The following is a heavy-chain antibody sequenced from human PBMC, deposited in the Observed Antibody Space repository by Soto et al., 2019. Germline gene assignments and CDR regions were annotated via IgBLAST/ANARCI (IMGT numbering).Heavy chain of an antibody. J-gene: IGHJ3*02. CDR3: ARTYDNSGPHSGGYAFDI. CDR2: FYKSGTT. D-gene: IGHD3-22*01. V-gene: IGHV4-59*01. Sequence: QVQLQESGPGLVKPSETLSFTCTVSGDSINSYYWSWIRQPPGKGLEWIAYFYKSGTTNYNPSLKSRVTISVDTSKNQFSLKLSSVTAADTAVYYCARTYDNSGPHSGGYAFDIWGQGTMLTVSS. CDR1: GDSINSYY.